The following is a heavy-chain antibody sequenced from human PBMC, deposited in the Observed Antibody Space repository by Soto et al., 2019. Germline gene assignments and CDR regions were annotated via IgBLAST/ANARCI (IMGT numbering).Heavy chain of an antibody. CDR3: ARDPGEDDAFDI. D-gene: IGHD3-10*01. V-gene: IGHV3-20*04. Sequence: GGSLRLSCAASGFTFGDYGMSWVRQAPGKGLEWVSGINWNGGSTGYADSVKGRFTISRDNAKNSLYLQMNSLRAEDTALYYCARDPGEDDAFDIWGQGTMVTVSS. CDR1: GFTFGDYG. CDR2: INWNGGST. J-gene: IGHJ3*02.